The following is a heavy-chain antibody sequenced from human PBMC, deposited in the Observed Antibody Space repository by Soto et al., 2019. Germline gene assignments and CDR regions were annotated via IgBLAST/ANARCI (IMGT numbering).Heavy chain of an antibody. CDR2: TYYSGST. Sequence: SETLSLTCTVSGGSMRSGGYYWSWFRQHPGKGLEWIGYTYYSGSTNYNPSLKSRVTISVDTSKNQFSLKLSSVTAADTAVYYCARRAYYGDYADYWGQGTLVTVSS. V-gene: IGHV4-61*08. CDR1: GGSMRSGGYY. D-gene: IGHD4-17*01. J-gene: IGHJ4*02. CDR3: ARRAYYGDYADY.